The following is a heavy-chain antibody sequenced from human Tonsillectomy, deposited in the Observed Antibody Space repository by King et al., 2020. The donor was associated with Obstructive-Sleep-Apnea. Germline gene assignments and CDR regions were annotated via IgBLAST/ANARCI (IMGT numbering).Heavy chain of an antibody. CDR3: ARGVSGDPGDWFDP. CDR2: IYYSGGS. Sequence: QLQESGPRLVRPSGTLSLTCGVSGGSMSSSRWWSWVRQPPGKGLEWLGEIYYSGGSTYNPSLKSRVTISVDKSKNQFSLSLTSVTAADTAVYYCARGVSGDPGDWFDPWGQGILVTVSS. J-gene: IGHJ5*02. V-gene: IGHV4-4*02. D-gene: IGHD4-17*01. CDR1: GGSMSSSRW.